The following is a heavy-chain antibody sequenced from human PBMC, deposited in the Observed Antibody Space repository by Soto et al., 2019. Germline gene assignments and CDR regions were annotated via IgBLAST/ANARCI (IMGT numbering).Heavy chain of an antibody. CDR3: AKMGYCSSSSCFRWGTFDY. V-gene: IGHV3-30*18. Sequence: PGGSLRLSCEASGFTFSRIAMHWVRQAPGRGLEWVALISSDGSDRYYSDSVKGRFTIFRDNSKNTLYLQLDSLRPEDTAVYFCAKMGYCSSSSCFRWGTFDYWGQGALVTVSS. CDR2: ISSDGSDR. J-gene: IGHJ4*02. CDR1: GFTFSRIA. D-gene: IGHD2-2*01.